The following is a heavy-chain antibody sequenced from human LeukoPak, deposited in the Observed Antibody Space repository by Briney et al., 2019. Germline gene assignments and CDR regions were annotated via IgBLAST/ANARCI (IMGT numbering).Heavy chain of an antibody. D-gene: IGHD6-13*01. V-gene: IGHV3-23*01. CDR3: ARSNTPQRCSSSWYVG. J-gene: IGHJ4*02. Sequence: GGFLRLSCAASGFTFSSYAMSWVRQAPWKGLEWVSAISGSGGSTYYADSVKGRFTISRDNSKNTLYLQMNSLRAEDTAVYYCARSNTPQRCSSSWYVGWGQGTLVTVSS. CDR2: ISGSGGST. CDR1: GFTFSSYA.